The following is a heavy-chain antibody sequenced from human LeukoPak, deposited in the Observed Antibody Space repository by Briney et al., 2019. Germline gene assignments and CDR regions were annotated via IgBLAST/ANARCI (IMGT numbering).Heavy chain of an antibody. Sequence: GGSLRLSCAASGFNVSTSYMSWVRQFPGMRLEWVSVLYSGGNTYYIDSVKGRFTISRDNSKSTLFLQLNSLRGEDTAIYYCARGSNYMDVWGKGTTVTVSS. V-gene: IGHV3-53*01. J-gene: IGHJ6*03. CDR3: ARGSNYMDV. CDR2: LYSGGNT. CDR1: GFNVSTSY. D-gene: IGHD1-26*01.